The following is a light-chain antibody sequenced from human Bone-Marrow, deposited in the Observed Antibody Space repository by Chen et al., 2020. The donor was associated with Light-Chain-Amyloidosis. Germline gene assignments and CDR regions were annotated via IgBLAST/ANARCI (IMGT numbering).Light chain of an antibody. CDR3: QVWDRSSDRPV. CDR2: DDS. CDR1: NIGSTG. Sequence: SYVLTQPSSVSVAPGQTATIACGGNNIGSTGVHWYQQTPGQAPLLVVYDDSDRPSGIPERLSGSNSANTATLNISRVEAGDEADYYCQVWDRSSDRPVCGGGTKLTVL. V-gene: IGLV3-21*02. J-gene: IGLJ3*02.